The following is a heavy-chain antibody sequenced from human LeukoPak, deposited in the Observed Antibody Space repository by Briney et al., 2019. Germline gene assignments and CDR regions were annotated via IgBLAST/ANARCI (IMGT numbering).Heavy chain of an antibody. D-gene: IGHD5-24*01. J-gene: IGHJ4*02. CDR1: GFIFSNYG. Sequence: LTGGSLRLSCTTSGFIFSNYGMHWVRQAPGKGLEWVAFIRHDGSNKYYADSVKGRCTISRDNSKKTVYLQMNSLRTEDTAVYYCAKDRWLQGYFDYWGQGTLVTVSS. CDR3: AKDRWLQGYFDY. CDR2: IRHDGSNK. V-gene: IGHV3-30*02.